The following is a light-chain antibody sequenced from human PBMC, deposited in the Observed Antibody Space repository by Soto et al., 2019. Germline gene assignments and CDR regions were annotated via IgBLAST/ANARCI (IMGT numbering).Light chain of an antibody. CDR1: QSVSSRY. CDR3: QQSGNS. J-gene: IGKJ1*01. CDR2: ATS. Sequence: IVLTQSPGTLSLPPGERATLSCRASQSVSSRYLAWYQQKPGQAPRLLIYATSSRATGIPDRFSGSGSGTEFTLTISRLETEDFAVYYCQQSGNSFGQGTKVDIK. V-gene: IGKV3-20*01.